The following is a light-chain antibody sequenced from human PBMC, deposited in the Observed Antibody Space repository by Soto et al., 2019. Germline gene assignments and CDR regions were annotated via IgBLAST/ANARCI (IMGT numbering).Light chain of an antibody. CDR3: GTWDSSLSAYV. CDR2: ENN. Sequence: VLTQPPSVSAAPGQKVTISCSVSRPIIGNNYVSWYQQLPGTAPKLLIYENNKRPSGIPDRFSGSKSGTSATLGITGLQTGDEADYYCGTWDSSLSAYVFGTGTKVTVL. CDR1: RPIIGNNY. V-gene: IGLV1-51*02. J-gene: IGLJ1*01.